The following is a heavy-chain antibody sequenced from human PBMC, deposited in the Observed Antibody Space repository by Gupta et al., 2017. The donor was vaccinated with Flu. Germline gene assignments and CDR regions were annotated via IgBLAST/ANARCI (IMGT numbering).Heavy chain of an antibody. V-gene: IGHV4-59*01. CDR3: ARARYYDSSGYYSRGRWPPQHFDY. J-gene: IGHJ4*02. CDR1: GGSISSYY. D-gene: IGHD3-22*01. Sequence: QVQLQESGPGLVKPSETLSLTCTVSGGSISSYYWSWIRQPPGKGLEWIGYIYYSGSTNYNPSLKSRVTISVDTSKNQFSLKLSSVTAADTAVYYCARARYYDSSGYYSRGRWPPQHFDYWGQGTLVTVSS. CDR2: IYYSGST.